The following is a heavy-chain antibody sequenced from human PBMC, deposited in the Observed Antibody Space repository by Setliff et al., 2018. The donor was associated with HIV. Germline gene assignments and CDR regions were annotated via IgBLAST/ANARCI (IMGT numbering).Heavy chain of an antibody. J-gene: IGHJ6*02. D-gene: IGHD4-4*01. CDR3: AGSAHSYSYMGYYYNTMDV. CDR1: GVTFSTYV. V-gene: IGHV1-69*10. Sequence: SVKVSCKTSGVTFSTYVITWVRQAPGQGLEWMGGMLPILGMGDFAQKFQGRVTITADASTRTAYMELSSLTSDDTAVYYCAGSAHSYSYMGYYYNTMDVWGQGTTVTVSS. CDR2: MLPILGMG.